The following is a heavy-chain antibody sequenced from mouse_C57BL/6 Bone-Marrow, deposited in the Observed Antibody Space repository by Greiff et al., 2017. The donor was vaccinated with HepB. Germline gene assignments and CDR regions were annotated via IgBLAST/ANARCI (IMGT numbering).Heavy chain of an antibody. D-gene: IGHD1-1*01. V-gene: IGHV14-1*01. CDR3: TTGYYYGSYAMDY. J-gene: IGHJ4*01. CDR1: GFNIKDYY. CDR2: IDPEDGDT. Sequence: VQLQQSGAELVRPGASVKLSCTASGFNIKDYYMHWVKQRPEQGLEWIGRIDPEDGDTEYAPKFQGKATMTADTSSNPAYLQLSSLTSEDTAVYYCTTGYYYGSYAMDYWGQGTSVTVSS.